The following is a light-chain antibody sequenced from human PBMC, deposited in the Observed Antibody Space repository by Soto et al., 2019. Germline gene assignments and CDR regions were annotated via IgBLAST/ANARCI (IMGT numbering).Light chain of an antibody. J-gene: IGKJ4*01. CDR3: QQDYNLPPLT. CDR2: GAS. CDR1: QSVSSN. V-gene: IGKV3-15*01. Sequence: EIVMTQSPATLSVSPGERATLSCRASQSVSSNLAWYQHKPGQVPRLVIYGASTRATDIPARFSGSGSGTDFTLTISSLQPEDFAVYYCQQDYNLPPLTFGGGTKVDI.